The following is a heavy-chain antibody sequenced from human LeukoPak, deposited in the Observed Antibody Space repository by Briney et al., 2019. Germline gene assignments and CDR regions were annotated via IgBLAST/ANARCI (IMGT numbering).Heavy chain of an antibody. D-gene: IGHD2-21*01. V-gene: IGHV6-1*01. CDR2: TYYRSKWYN. Sequence: SQTLSLTCAISGDSVSSNSAAWNWIRQSPSRGLEWLGRTYYRSKWYNDYAVSVKSRITINPDTSKNQFSLQLNSVTPEDTAVYYCARDLPYCGGDCSKAFDIWGQGTMVTVSS. J-gene: IGHJ3*02. CDR1: GDSVSSNSAA. CDR3: ARDLPYCGGDCSKAFDI.